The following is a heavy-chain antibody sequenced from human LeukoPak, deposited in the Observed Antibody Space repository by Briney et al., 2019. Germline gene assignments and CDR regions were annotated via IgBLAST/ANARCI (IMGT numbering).Heavy chain of an antibody. J-gene: IGHJ4*02. CDR1: GGSFSGYY. V-gene: IGHV4-34*01. D-gene: IGHD1-26*01. CDR2: INHSGST. Sequence: SETLSLTCAVYGGSFSGYYWSWIRQPPGKGLEWIGEINHSGSTNYNPSLKSRVTISVDTSKNQFSLKLSSVTAADTAVYYCAGGAGAIFDYWGQGTLVTVSS. CDR3: AGGAGAIFDY.